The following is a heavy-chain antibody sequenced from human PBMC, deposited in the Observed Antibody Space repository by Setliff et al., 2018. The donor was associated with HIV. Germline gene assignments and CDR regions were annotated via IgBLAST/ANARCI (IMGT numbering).Heavy chain of an antibody. J-gene: IGHJ6*03. CDR1: GGSISSYY. V-gene: IGHV4-59*12. Sequence: SETLSLTCTVSGGSISSYYWGWIRQPPGKGLEWIGYIYYNGRVSYSEKTYYSPSLKSRVTISVDSSKNQFSLKLSSVTAADTAVYYCARGAGSYYYYYYMDVWGKGTTVTVSS. CDR2: IYYNGRVSYSEKT. CDR3: ARGAGSYYYYYYMDV. D-gene: IGHD6-25*01.